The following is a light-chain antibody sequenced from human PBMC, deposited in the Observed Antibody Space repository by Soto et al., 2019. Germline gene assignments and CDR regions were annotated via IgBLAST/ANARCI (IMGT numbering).Light chain of an antibody. CDR2: GAS. CDR3: QHYFKSPWT. J-gene: IGKJ1*01. V-gene: IGKV3-20*01. Sequence: EIVLTHSPGTLSLSPGERATLSCGASQTVSSNYLAWYQQKPGQAPRLLIYGASSRATGIPDRFSGSGSGRYFVLTVSRLEPEDFEVYYCQHYFKSPWTVGQGTKVDIK. CDR1: QTVSSNY.